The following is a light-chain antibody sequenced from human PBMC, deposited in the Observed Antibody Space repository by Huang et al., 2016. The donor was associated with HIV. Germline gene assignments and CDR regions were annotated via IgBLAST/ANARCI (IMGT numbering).Light chain of an antibody. CDR3: QQYNNWPPYT. CDR1: QRVSSN. CDR2: GAS. Sequence: EIVMTQSPATLSVSPGETATLSCRASQRVSSNLVWYQQKPGQAPRLLIDGASTRATGIPARFSGSGSGTEFTLTISSLQSEDFAVYYCQQYNNWPPYTFGQGTKLEIK. J-gene: IGKJ2*01. V-gene: IGKV3-15*01.